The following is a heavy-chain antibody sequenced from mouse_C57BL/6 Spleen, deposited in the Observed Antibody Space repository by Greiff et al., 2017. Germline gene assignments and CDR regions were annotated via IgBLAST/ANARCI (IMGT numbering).Heavy chain of an antibody. D-gene: IGHD1-1*01. CDR3: ARRTYYGSSYNAMDD. CDR1: GFTFSDYG. CDR2: ISGGSSTI. J-gene: IGHJ4*01. V-gene: IGHV5-17*01. Sequence: EVMLVESGGGLVKPGGSLKLSCAASGFTFSDYGMHWVRQAPEKGLEWVAYISGGSSTINYADTVKGRFTISRDNAKNTLFLQMTSLRSEDTAMYYCARRTYYGSSYNAMDDGGQGTSVTVSS.